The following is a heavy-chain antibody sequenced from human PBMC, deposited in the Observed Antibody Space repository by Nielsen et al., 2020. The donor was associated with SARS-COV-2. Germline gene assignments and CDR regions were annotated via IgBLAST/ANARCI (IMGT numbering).Heavy chain of an antibody. CDR1: GATFSSAW. V-gene: IGHV3-15*01. CDR3: TAGLGLSDHDY. J-gene: IGHJ4*02. Sequence: GESLKISCVASGATFSSAWMSWVRQAPGKGLEWVSRIKSRSEGGTRDYAAPVKGRFAVSRDDSKNTLYLQMNSLKNEDTAIYYCTAGLGLSDHDYWGQGTLVTVSS. CDR2: IKSRSEGGTR.